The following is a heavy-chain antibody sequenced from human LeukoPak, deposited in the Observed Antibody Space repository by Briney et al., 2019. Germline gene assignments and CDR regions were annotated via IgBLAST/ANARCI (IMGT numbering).Heavy chain of an antibody. CDR1: GFTFSSYA. CDR3: AKDSGYGDYAYDY. CDR2: IRYDGNER. V-gene: IGHV3-30*02. J-gene: IGHJ4*02. D-gene: IGHD4-17*01. Sequence: GGSLRLSCAASGFTFSSYAMHWVRQAPGKGLEWVAFIRYDGNERNYADPVKGRFTISRDDFKNTLYLQMNSLRPEDTAVYYCAKDSGYGDYAYDYWGQGTLVTVSS.